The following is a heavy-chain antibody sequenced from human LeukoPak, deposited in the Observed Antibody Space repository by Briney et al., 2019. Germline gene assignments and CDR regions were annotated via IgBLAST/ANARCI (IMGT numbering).Heavy chain of an antibody. CDR3: ARSHSSGWYLGWFDP. CDR1: GGSMSSYY. V-gene: IGHV4-59*13. Sequence: KPSGTLSLTCSVSGGSMSSYYFNWIRQPPGKGLEWIGSIHHNGITNYNPSLTNRVTISLDTSMDQFSLKLTSLAAADTAVYYCARSHSSGWYLGWFDPWGQGTLVTVSS. D-gene: IGHD6-19*01. J-gene: IGHJ5*01. CDR2: IHHNGIT.